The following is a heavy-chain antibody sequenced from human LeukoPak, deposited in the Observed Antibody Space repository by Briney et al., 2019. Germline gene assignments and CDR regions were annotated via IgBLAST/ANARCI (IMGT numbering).Heavy chain of an antibody. Sequence: PSETLSLTCTVSGGSISSSSYYWGWIRQPPGKGLEWIGSIYYSGSTYYNPSPKSRVTISVDTSKNQFSLKLSSVTAADTAVYYCARRRAVAGTKSLYYFDYWGQGTLVTVSS. CDR2: IYYSGST. J-gene: IGHJ4*02. V-gene: IGHV4-39*01. CDR1: GGSISSSSYY. D-gene: IGHD6-19*01. CDR3: ARRRAVAGTKSLYYFDY.